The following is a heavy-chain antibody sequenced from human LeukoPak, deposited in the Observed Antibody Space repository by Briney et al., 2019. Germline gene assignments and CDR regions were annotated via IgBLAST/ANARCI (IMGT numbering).Heavy chain of an antibody. CDR3: AKELRMVRGVIPYFDY. Sequence: PGGTLRLSCAASGFTFSSYGMSWVRQAPGKGLEWVSAISGSGGSTYYADSVKGRFTISRDNSKNTLYLQMNSLRAEDTAVYYCAKELRMVRGVIPYFDYWGQGTLVTVSS. J-gene: IGHJ4*02. CDR2: ISGSGGST. V-gene: IGHV3-23*01. D-gene: IGHD3-10*01. CDR1: GFTFSSYG.